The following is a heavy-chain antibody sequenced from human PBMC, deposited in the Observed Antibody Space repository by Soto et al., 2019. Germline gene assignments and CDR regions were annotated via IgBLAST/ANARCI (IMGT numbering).Heavy chain of an antibody. Sequence: GASVKVSCKASGYTFTGYYLHWVRQAPGQGPEWVGKIDPDSGDTDQSQKFQGRVTLTRDTAIDTAYMELTRLTLDDTDIYYCARGPLEWGQGTLVTVSS. J-gene: IGHJ4*02. CDR3: ARGPLE. CDR2: IDPDSGDT. CDR1: GYTFTGYY. V-gene: IGHV1-2*02.